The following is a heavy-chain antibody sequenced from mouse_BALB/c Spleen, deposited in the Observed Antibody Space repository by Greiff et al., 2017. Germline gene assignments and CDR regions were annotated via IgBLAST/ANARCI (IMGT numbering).Heavy chain of an antibody. V-gene: IGHV5-6-5*01. CDR2: ISSGGST. Sequence: EVQRVESGGGLVKPGGSLKLSCAASGFTFSSYAMSWVRQTPEKRLEWVASISSGGSTYYPDSVKGRFTISRDNARNILYLQMSSLRSEDTAMYYCARGNGGFAYWGQGTLVTVSA. J-gene: IGHJ3*01. CDR3: ARGNGGFAY. CDR1: GFTFSSYA.